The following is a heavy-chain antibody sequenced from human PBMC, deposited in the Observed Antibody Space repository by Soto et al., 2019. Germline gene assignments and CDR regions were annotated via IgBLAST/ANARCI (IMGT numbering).Heavy chain of an antibody. CDR3: ARVKYYYNSSPGRAFDI. Sequence: PVGSLRLSCAASGFTFSSYWMSWVRQAPGKGLEWVANIKQDGSEKYYVDSVKGRFTISRDNAKNSLYLQMNSLRAEDTAVYYCARVKYYYNSSPGRAFDIRGQGTMVTLSS. J-gene: IGHJ3*02. D-gene: IGHD3-22*01. CDR2: IKQDGSEK. V-gene: IGHV3-7*05. CDR1: GFTFSSYW.